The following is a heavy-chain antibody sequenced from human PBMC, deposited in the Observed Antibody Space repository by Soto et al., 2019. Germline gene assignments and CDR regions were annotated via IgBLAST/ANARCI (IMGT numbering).Heavy chain of an antibody. CDR2: IATSGTTI. D-gene: IGHD4-17*01. CDR1: GSTFSSYS. J-gene: IGHJ4*02. V-gene: IGHV3-48*01. CDR3: VRDHVYAFDD. Sequence: GGSLRLSCAASGSTFSSYSMNWVRQAPGKGLEWISYIATSGTTIYADSVRGRFTISRDNAKDSLFLQMNSLRGEDTAVYYCVRDHVYAFDDWGPGTLVTVSS.